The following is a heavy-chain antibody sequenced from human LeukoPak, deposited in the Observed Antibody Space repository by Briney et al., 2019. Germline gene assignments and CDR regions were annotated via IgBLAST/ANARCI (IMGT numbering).Heavy chain of an antibody. V-gene: IGHV3-48*01. CDR3: ARGSTYYDSSGQVPFDY. CDR1: GFTFSTYS. D-gene: IGHD3-22*01. CDR2: ISGSSSTI. J-gene: IGHJ4*02. Sequence: GGSLRLSCAASGFTFSTYSMNWVRQAPGKGLEWGSYISGSSSTIYYADSVKGRFTISRDNGKNTLYLQMNSLRAEDTAVYYCARGSTYYDSSGQVPFDYWGQGTLVTVSS.